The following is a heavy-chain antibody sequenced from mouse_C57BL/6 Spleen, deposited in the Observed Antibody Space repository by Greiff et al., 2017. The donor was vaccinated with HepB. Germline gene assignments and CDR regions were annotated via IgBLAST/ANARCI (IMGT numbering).Heavy chain of an antibody. CDR2: INPNNGGT. D-gene: IGHD2-5*01. V-gene: IGHV1-26*01. J-gene: IGHJ1*03. Sequence: EVQLQQSGPELVKPGASVKISCKASGYTFTDYYMNWVKQSHGKSLEWIGDINPNNGGTSYNQKFKGKATLTVDKSSSTAYMELRILTSEDSAVYYCARHYSNYGWYFDVWGTGTTVTVSS. CDR1: GYTFTDYY. CDR3: ARHYSNYGWYFDV.